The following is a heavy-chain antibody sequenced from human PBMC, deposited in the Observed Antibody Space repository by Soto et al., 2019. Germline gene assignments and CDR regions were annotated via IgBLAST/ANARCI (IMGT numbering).Heavy chain of an antibody. Sequence: QVQLVQSGAEVKKPGASVKVSCKASGYTFTSYGISWVRQAPGQGLEWMGWISAYNGNTNYAQKLQGRVTMTTDTSTSTAYRELRSLRSDDTAVYYCARDGEYYYGSGSYMGYYYYYGMDVWGQGTTVTVSS. D-gene: IGHD3-10*01. V-gene: IGHV1-18*04. CDR2: ISAYNGNT. J-gene: IGHJ6*02. CDR3: ARDGEYYYGSGSYMGYYYYYGMDV. CDR1: GYTFTSYG.